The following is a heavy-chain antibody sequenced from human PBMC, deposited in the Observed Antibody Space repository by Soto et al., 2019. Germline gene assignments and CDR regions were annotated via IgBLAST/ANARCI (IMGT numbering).Heavy chain of an antibody. J-gene: IGHJ6*02. CDR1: GGTFSSYA. D-gene: IGHD6-13*01. CDR2: IIPIFGTA. CDR3: ARGGGAAAAGIETAAYYYYYGMDV. V-gene: IGHV1-69*06. Sequence: ASVKVSCKASGGTFSSYAISWVRQAPGQGLEWMGGIIPIFGTANYAQKFQGRVTITADKSTSTAYMELSSLRSEDTAVYYCARGGGAAAAGIETAAYYYYYGMDVWGQGTTVTVCS.